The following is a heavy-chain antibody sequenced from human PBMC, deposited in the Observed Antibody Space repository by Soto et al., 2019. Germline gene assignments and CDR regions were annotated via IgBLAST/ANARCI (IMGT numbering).Heavy chain of an antibody. CDR2: ISPENGNT. J-gene: IGHJ4*02. D-gene: IGHD3-22*01. CDR1: GYTFINSA. CDR3: ARDQSSGVFDY. Sequence: QVQLVQSGGEVKQPGASVRVSCKATGYTFINSAIAWVRQAPGQGLEWMGWISPENGNTNYAQSVQGRVTITTDKSTSTAYMEIRSLRSDDTAVYYCARDQSSGVFDYWGQGTLVTVST. V-gene: IGHV1-18*01.